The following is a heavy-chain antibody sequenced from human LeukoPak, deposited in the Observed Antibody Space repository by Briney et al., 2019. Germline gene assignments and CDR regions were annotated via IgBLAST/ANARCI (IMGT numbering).Heavy chain of an antibody. CDR1: GFTVSSNY. J-gene: IGHJ4*02. D-gene: IGHD6-13*01. CDR3: VPRIPYSSSWSTFDY. V-gene: IGHV3-53*05. Sequence: GGSLRLSCAASGFTVSSNYMSWVRQAPGKGLEWVSVIYSGGSTYYADSVKGRFTISRDNSKNTLYLQMSSLRAEDTAVYYCVPRIPYSSSWSTFDYWGQGTLVTVSS. CDR2: IYSGGST.